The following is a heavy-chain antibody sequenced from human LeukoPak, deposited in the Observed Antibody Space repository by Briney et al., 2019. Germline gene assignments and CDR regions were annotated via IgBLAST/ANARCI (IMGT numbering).Heavy chain of an antibody. CDR2: ISSSSSYI. CDR3: AREDRGRGYFDY. J-gene: IGHJ4*02. D-gene: IGHD3-10*01. CDR1: GFTFSSYS. V-gene: IGHV3-21*01. Sequence: PGGSLRLSCAASGFTFSSYSMNWVRQAPGKGLEGVSSISSSSSYIYYADSVKGRFTISRDNAKNSLYLQMNSLRAEDTAVYYCAREDRGRGYFDYWGQGTLVTVSS.